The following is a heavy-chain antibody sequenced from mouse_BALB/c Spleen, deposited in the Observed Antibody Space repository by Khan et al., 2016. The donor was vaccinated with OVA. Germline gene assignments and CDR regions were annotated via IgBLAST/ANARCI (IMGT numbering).Heavy chain of an antibody. CDR2: INSNGGST. J-gene: IGHJ2*01. CDR3: ARMARTIN. V-gene: IGHV5-6-3*01. Sequence: EVELVESGGGLVQPGGSLKLSCAASGFTFSSYGMSWFRQTPDKRLELVATINSNGGSTYYPDSVKGRFTISRDNAKNTLYLQMSSLKSEDTAMYYCARMARTINWDQGTTLTVSS. CDR1: GFTFSSYG.